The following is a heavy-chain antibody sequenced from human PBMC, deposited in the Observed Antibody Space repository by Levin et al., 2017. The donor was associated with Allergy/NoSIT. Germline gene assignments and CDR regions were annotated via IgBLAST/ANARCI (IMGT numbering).Heavy chain of an antibody. V-gene: IGHV3-73*01. J-gene: IGHJ6*02. CDR2: IRNKRSNHAT. CDR3: AKDYYFGVDV. CDR1: GFTFSDSA. Sequence: GGSLRLSCAASGFTFSDSAMNWVRQASGKGLEWVGHIRNKRSNHATTYAESVKGRFTISRDDSKNTAYLQMNSLKTEDTAVYYCAKDYYFGVDVWGQGTTVTVSS.